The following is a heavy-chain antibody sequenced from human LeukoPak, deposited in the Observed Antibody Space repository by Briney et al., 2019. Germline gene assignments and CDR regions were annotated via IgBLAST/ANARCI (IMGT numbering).Heavy chain of an antibody. J-gene: IGHJ5*02. CDR3: ARSHTQKEFCGGGRCYPTVWWFDP. D-gene: IGHD2-15*01. CDR1: GYTFINND. V-gene: IGHV1-8*01. Sequence: RASVKASCKTSGYTFINNDINWVRQAPGQGLEWMAWIDPKNGNRGYAQNFQGRVTMTTDISINTAYLELSSLRSEDTAVYYCARSHTQKEFCGGGRCYPTVWWFDPWGQGTLVTVSS. CDR2: IDPKNGNR.